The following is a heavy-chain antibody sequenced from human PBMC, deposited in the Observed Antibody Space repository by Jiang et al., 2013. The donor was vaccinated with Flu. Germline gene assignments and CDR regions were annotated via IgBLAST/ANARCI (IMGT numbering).Heavy chain of an antibody. D-gene: IGHD1-26*01. V-gene: IGHV4-39*07. J-gene: IGHJ2*01. Sequence: GSGLVKPSETLSLTCTVSGGSISSSSYYWGWIRQPPGKGLEWIGSIYYSGSTYYNPSLKSRVTISVDTSKNQFSLKLSSVTAADTAVYYCARQWELDKWYFDLWGRGILVTVSS. CDR3: ARQWELDKWYFDL. CDR1: GGSISSSSYY. CDR2: IYYSGST.